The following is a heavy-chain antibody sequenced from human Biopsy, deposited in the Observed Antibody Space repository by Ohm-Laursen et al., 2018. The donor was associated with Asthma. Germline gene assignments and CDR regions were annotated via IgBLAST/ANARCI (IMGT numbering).Heavy chain of an antibody. D-gene: IGHD1-20*01. Sequence: SLRLSCAASGFTFSRYVMNWVRQAPGKGLEWVAVIAYDGSKKYYADSVKGRFTISRDNSKNTLYLQMNSLRGEDTAVYYCAKGRYKWNDGYYGLDVWGQGTTVTVSS. CDR3: AKGRYKWNDGYYGLDV. CDR1: GFTFSRYV. J-gene: IGHJ6*02. V-gene: IGHV3-30*18. CDR2: IAYDGSKK.